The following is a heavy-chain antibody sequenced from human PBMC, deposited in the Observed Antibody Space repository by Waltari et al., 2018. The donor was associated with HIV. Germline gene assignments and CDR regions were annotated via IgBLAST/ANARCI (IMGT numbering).Heavy chain of an antibody. Sequence: QVQLQESGPGLAKPPQTLSRTCTVSGGSISCGTSYWSRIRQPAGTGLEWIGRIYTSGSTNYNPSLKSRVTISVDTSKNQFSLKLSSVTAADTAVYYCAREQQLVHGFDYWGQGTLVTVSS. D-gene: IGHD6-13*01. CDR3: AREQQLVHGFDY. CDR2: IYTSGST. CDR1: GGSISCGTSY. V-gene: IGHV4-61*02. J-gene: IGHJ4*02.